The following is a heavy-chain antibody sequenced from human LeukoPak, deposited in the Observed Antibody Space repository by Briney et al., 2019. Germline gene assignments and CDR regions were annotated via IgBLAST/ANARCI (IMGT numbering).Heavy chain of an antibody. CDR3: AKRRITCSGGSCYAAGEFDP. V-gene: IGHV3-23*01. CDR1: GFTFSSYA. Sequence: GGSLRPSCAASGFTFSSYAMSWVRQAPGKGLEWVSAISGSGGSTYYADSVKGRFTISRDNSENTLYLQMKSLRAEDTAVYYCAKRRITCSGGSCYAAGEFDPWGQGTLVTVSS. J-gene: IGHJ5*02. D-gene: IGHD2-15*01. CDR2: ISGSGGST.